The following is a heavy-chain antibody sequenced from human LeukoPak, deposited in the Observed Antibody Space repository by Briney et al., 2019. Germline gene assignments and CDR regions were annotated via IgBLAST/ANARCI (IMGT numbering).Heavy chain of an antibody. CDR3: ARGTRVVYGDLYYFDY. J-gene: IGHJ4*02. CDR1: GFTFSSYS. D-gene: IGHD4-17*01. Sequence: TGGSLRLSCAASGFTFSSYSMNWVRQAPGKGLEWVSSISSSSSYIYYADSVKGRFTISRDNAKNSLYLQMNSLRAEDTAVYYCARGTRVVYGDLYYFDYWGQGTLVTVSS. CDR2: ISSSSSYI. V-gene: IGHV3-21*01.